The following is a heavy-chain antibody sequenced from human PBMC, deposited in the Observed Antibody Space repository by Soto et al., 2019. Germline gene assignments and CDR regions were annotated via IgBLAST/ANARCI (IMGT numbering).Heavy chain of an antibody. Sequence: SETLSLTCTVSGGSISSYYWSWIRQPPGKGLEWIGYIYYSGSTNYNPSLKSRVTISVDTSKNQFSLKLSSVTAADTAVYYCARQAPYYYDSSGYYYALDYWGQGTLVTVS. CDR3: ARQAPYYYDSSGYYYALDY. V-gene: IGHV4-59*08. J-gene: IGHJ4*02. CDR2: IYYSGST. CDR1: GGSISSYY. D-gene: IGHD3-22*01.